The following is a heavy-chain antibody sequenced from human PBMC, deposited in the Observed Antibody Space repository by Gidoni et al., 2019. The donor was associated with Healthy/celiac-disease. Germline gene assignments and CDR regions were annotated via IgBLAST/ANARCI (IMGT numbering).Heavy chain of an antibody. D-gene: IGHD3-3*01. CDR3: ARSELYYDFWSGYPPYNWFDP. V-gene: IGHV6-1*01. J-gene: IGHJ5*02. CDR2: TYYRSKWYN. CDR1: ADSVSSNIAS. Sequence: QVQLQQSGPGLVKPSQTLSLTCAISADSVSSNIASWHWIRQSPSRGLEWLGRTYYRSKWYNDYAVSVKSRITINPDTSKNQFSLQLNSVTPEDTAVYYCARSELYYDFWSGYPPYNWFDPWGQGTLVTVSS.